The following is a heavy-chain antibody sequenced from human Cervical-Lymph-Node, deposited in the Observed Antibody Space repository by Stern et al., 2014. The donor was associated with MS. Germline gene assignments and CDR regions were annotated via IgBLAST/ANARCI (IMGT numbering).Heavy chain of an antibody. D-gene: IGHD6-13*01. CDR1: GFTFSTYA. CDR3: ARPPISAAILSY. J-gene: IGHJ4*02. V-gene: IGHV3-30*04. CDR2: ISYDGSNK. Sequence: VQLVESGGGVVQPGKSLRISCAASGFTFSTYAMHWVRQAPGKGLEWVAFISYDGSNKYYADSVKGRFTISRDNSKNALYLQMNSLRTEDTSLYYCARPPISAAILSYWGLGTLVTVSS.